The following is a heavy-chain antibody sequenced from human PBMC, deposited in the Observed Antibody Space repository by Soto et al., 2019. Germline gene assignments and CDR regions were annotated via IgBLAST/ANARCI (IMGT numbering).Heavy chain of an antibody. Sequence: GGSLRLSCAASGFTFSSYSMNWVRQAPGKGLEWVSYISSSSSTIYYADSVKGRFTISRDNAKNSLYLQMNGLRDEDTAVYYCARDGPNPYYYDSSGYFHPLDYWGEGTLVTVSS. D-gene: IGHD3-22*01. CDR2: ISSSSSTI. CDR1: GFTFSSYS. CDR3: ARDGPNPYYYDSSGYFHPLDY. J-gene: IGHJ4*02. V-gene: IGHV3-48*02.